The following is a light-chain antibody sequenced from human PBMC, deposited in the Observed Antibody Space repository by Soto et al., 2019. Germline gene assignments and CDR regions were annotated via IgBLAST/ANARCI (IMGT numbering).Light chain of an antibody. J-gene: IGKJ4*01. CDR3: QQSDKLPLT. V-gene: IGKV1-33*01. CDR1: QGISRS. CDR2: DAS. Sequence: DIQMTQSPSSLSASVGDRVTITCQASQGISRSLNWFQQKPGKAPKLLRYDASNLETGVPSRFSGSGSGTNFTFTVSSLQPEDIATYYCQQSDKLPLTFGGGTKVEIK.